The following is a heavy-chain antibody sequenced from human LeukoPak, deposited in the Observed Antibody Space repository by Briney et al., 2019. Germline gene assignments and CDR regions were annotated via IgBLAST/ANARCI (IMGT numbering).Heavy chain of an antibody. CDR3: ARQLLPATGDAFDI. CDR2: LSYDGSNK. V-gene: IGHV3-30-3*01. J-gene: IGHJ3*02. D-gene: IGHD2-2*01. CDR1: GFTFSSYA. Sequence: GGSLRLSCAASGFTFSSYAMHWVRQAPGKGLEWVAVLSYDGSNKYYADSVKGRFTISRDNSKNTLYLQMNSLRAEDTAVYYCARQLLPATGDAFDIWGQGTMVTVSS.